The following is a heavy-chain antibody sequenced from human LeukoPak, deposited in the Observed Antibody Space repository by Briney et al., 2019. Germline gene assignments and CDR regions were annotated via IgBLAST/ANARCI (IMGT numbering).Heavy chain of an antibody. J-gene: IGHJ6*02. D-gene: IGHD2-21*02. Sequence: ASVKVSCKASGGTFSSYAISWVRQAPGQGLEWMGGIIPIFGTANYAQKFQGRVTITADESTSTAYMELSSLRSEDTAVYYCARSDYYCGGDCYTYYYYGMDVWGQGTTVTVSS. CDR2: IIPIFGTA. CDR1: GGTFSSYA. CDR3: ARSDYYCGGDCYTYYYYGMDV. V-gene: IGHV1-69*01.